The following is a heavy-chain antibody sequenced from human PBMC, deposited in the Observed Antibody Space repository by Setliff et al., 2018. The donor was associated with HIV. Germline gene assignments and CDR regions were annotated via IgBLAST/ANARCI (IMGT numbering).Heavy chain of an antibody. CDR1: GFTFSGYS. J-gene: IGHJ4*02. Sequence: GGSLRLSCAASGFTFSGYSMNWVRQAPGKGLEWVSYISSSGSLIYYADSVKGRFTISRDNAKNSLYLQMNSLRAEDTAVYYCARAYDDYDSDLDYWGQGTLVTVSS. CDR2: ISSSGSLI. V-gene: IGHV3-21*01. D-gene: IGHD4-17*01. CDR3: ARAYDDYDSDLDY.